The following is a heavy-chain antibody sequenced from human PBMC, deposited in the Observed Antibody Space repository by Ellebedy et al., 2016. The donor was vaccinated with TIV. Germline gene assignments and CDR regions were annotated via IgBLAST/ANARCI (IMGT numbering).Heavy chain of an antibody. J-gene: IGHJ6*02. CDR3: ARRQEIRGYYYGMDV. D-gene: IGHD3-10*01. Sequence: GESLKISCAASGFTVSSSYMNWVRQAPGKGLEWGSVISRGGDTRYADSVKGRFTISRDNSKNTLYLQMNSLRVEDTAVYYCARRQEIRGYYYGMDVWGQGTTVTVSS. CDR1: GFTVSSSY. V-gene: IGHV3-53*01. CDR2: ISRGGDT.